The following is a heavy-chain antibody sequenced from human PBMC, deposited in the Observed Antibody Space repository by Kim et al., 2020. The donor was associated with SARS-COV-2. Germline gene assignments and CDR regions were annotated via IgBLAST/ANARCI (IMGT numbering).Heavy chain of an antibody. Sequence: DSDTRYSPSFQGQVTISADEAISTAYLQWSSLKASDTAMYYCARGGEGDYWGQGTLVTVSS. CDR3: ARGGEGDY. V-gene: IGHV5-51*01. D-gene: IGHD2-21*01. J-gene: IGHJ4*02. CDR2: DSDT.